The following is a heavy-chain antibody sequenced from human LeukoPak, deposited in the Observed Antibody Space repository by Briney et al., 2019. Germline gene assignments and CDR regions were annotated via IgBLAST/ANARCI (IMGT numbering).Heavy chain of an antibody. Sequence: GGSLRLSCAASGFTFTSYSMNWVRQAPGKGLEWVSTISGGGGSTYYADSVKGRFTIPRDNSKNTLHVQVNSLGTEDTAAYYCAKGSYYDSSGSFYFDYWGQGTLVTVSS. CDR3: AKGSYYDSSGSFYFDY. D-gene: IGHD3-22*01. J-gene: IGHJ4*02. V-gene: IGHV3-23*01. CDR1: GFTFTSYS. CDR2: ISGGGGST.